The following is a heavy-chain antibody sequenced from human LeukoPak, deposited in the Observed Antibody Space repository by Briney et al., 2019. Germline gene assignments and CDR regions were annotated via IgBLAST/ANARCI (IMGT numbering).Heavy chain of an antibody. Sequence: SETLSLTCTVSGGSISSSSYYWGWIRQPPGKGLEWIGSIYYSGSTYYNPSLESRVTISVDASKNQFSLKLSSVTAADTAVYYCARGRFGVVAASAYNYWGQGTLVTVSS. CDR1: GGSISSSSYY. CDR2: IYYSGST. V-gene: IGHV4-39*01. D-gene: IGHD2-15*01. CDR3: ARGRFGVVAASAYNY. J-gene: IGHJ4*02.